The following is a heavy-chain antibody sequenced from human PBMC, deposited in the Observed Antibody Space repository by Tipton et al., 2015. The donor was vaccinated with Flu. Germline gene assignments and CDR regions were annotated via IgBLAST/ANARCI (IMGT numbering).Heavy chain of an antibody. CDR3: ARASGSGTYVIFDY. J-gene: IGHJ4*02. Sequence: TLSLTCTVSGDSMSSLYWSWIRQPAGKGLEWIGRIYTSGSTTYNPSLKSRVTMSVDTSKNQFSLRLSSVTAADTAVHYCARASGSGTYVIFDYWGQGMLVTVSS. CDR1: GDSMSSLY. V-gene: IGHV4-4*07. D-gene: IGHD3-10*01. CDR2: IYTSGST.